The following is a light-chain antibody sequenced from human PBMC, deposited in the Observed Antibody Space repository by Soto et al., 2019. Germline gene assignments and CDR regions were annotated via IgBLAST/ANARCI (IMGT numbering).Light chain of an antibody. Sequence: QLTQSPSSLSASVGDRVTITCRASQGIASYLAWYQQKPGQAPNLLIYAASTLQSGVPSRFSGRGSGTDFTLNISSLQPEDFATYYCQQLNSYPLTFGGGTKVEI. J-gene: IGKJ4*01. CDR3: QQLNSYPLT. V-gene: IGKV1-9*01. CDR1: QGIASY. CDR2: AAS.